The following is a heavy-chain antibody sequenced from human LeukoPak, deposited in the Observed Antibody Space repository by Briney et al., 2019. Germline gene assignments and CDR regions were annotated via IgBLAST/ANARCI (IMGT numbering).Heavy chain of an antibody. V-gene: IGHV5-51*01. CDR3: ARTSSGYSGYGNYYYYMDV. D-gene: IGHD5-12*01. Sequence: RGESLKISCKGSGYSFTSYWIGWVRQMPGKGLEWMGIIYPGDSDTRYSPSFQGQVTISADKSISTAYLQWSSLKASDTAMYYCARTSSGYSGYGNYYYYMDVWGKGTTVTISS. CDR2: IYPGDSDT. J-gene: IGHJ6*03. CDR1: GYSFTSYW.